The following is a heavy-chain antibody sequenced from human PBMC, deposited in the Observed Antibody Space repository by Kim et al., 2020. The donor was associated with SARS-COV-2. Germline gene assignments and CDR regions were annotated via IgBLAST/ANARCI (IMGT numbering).Heavy chain of an antibody. CDR2: ISPYNGNT. Sequence: ASVKVSCKTSGYRFSSLNIAWVRQAPGQGPEWMGWISPYNGNTIHAQNFQGRITLTADTSTATAYKELRRLGSDDTAVYYCASGHYDFWSDYYLNWF. J-gene: IGHJ5*01. CDR3: ASGHYDFWSDYYLNWF. V-gene: IGHV1-18*01. D-gene: IGHD3-3*01. CDR1: GYRFSSLN.